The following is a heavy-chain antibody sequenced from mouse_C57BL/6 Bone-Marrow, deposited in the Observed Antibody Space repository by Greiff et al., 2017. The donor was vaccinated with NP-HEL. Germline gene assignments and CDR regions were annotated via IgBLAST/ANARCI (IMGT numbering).Heavy chain of an antibody. Sequence: VQLVESGPELVKPGASVKISCKASGYAFSSSWMNWVKQRPGKGLEWIGRIYPGDGDTNYNGKFKGKATLTADKSSSTAYMQLSSLTSEDSAVYFCAREAVVAPFDYWGQGTTLTVSS. V-gene: IGHV1-82*01. CDR1: GYAFSSSW. CDR3: AREAVVAPFDY. CDR2: IYPGDGDT. J-gene: IGHJ2*01. D-gene: IGHD1-1*01.